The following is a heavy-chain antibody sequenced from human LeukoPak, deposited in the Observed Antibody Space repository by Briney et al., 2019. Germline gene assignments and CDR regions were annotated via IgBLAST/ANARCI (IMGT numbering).Heavy chain of an antibody. Sequence: ASVKVSCTASGYTFSSYAMNWVRQAPGQGLEWMGWINTNTGNPTYAQGFTGRSVLSLDTSGSTAYLQISSLKSEDTAVYYCAREVAPGGLDYWGQGTLVTVSS. CDR1: GYTFSSYA. CDR3: AREVAPGGLDY. D-gene: IGHD4-23*01. J-gene: IGHJ4*02. CDR2: INTNTGNP. V-gene: IGHV7-4-1*02.